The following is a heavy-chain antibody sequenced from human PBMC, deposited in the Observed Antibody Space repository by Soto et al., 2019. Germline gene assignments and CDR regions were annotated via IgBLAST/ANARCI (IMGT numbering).Heavy chain of an antibody. CDR1: GFTFSSYW. Sequence: GGSLRLSCSASGFTFSSYWMHWVRQAPGKGLVWVSRINSDGSSTSYADSVKGRFTISRDNAKNTLYLQMNSLRAEDTAVYYCARAKGIAAAGTMRWFDPWGQGTLVTVSS. CDR2: INSDGSST. CDR3: ARAKGIAAAGTMRWFDP. D-gene: IGHD6-13*01. V-gene: IGHV3-74*01. J-gene: IGHJ5*02.